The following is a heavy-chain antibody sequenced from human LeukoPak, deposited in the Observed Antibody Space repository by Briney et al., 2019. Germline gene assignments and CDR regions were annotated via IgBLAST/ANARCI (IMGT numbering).Heavy chain of an antibody. CDR2: IYYSGST. J-gene: IGHJ3*02. CDR3: ARRPPGDALDI. V-gene: IGHV4-59*01. Sequence: SETLSLTCTVSGGSISSYYWIWIRQPPGKGLEWIGYIYYSGSTNYNPSLKSRVTISVDTSKNQFSLKLRSVTAADTAVYYCARRPPGDALDIWGQGTMVTVSS. CDR1: GGSISSYY.